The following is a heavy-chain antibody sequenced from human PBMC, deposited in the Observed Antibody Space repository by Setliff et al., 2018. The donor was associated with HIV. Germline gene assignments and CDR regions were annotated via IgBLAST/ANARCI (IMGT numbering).Heavy chain of an antibody. V-gene: IGHV4-39*01. Sequence: SETLSLTCTVSGSSLSSSNNFWGWIRQRPGKGLEWIGTTDYTGNADYNTSLKSRLTISVDTSKNQFSLKLNSVTAADTAVYYCARHYRELLGDAFDIWGQGTLVTVSS. CDR3: ARHYRELLGDAFDI. D-gene: IGHD3-16*02. J-gene: IGHJ3*02. CDR1: GSSLSSSNNF. CDR2: TDYTGNA.